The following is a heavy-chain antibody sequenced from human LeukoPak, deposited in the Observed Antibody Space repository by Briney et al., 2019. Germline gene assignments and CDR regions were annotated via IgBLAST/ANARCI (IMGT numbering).Heavy chain of an antibody. D-gene: IGHD6-13*01. V-gene: IGHV1-69*04. Sequence: GSSVKVSCKASGGTFSSYAISWVRQAPGQGLEWMGRIIPIRDIANYAQKFQGRVTITADKSTSTAYMELSSLRSEDTAVYYCARDPAATAGVAAAGSYYFDYWGQGTLVTVSS. CDR1: GGTFSSYA. CDR3: ARDPAATAGVAAAGSYYFDY. J-gene: IGHJ4*02. CDR2: IIPIRDIA.